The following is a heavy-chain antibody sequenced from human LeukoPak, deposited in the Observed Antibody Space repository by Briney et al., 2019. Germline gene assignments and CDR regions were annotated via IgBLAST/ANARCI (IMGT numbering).Heavy chain of an antibody. J-gene: IGHJ4*02. CDR1: GFTFSGSA. CDR2: IRSKANSYAT. V-gene: IGHV3-73*01. Sequence: GGSLKLSCAASGFTFSGSAMHWVRQASGKGLEWVGRIRSKANSYATAYAASVKGRFTISRDDSKNTAYLQMNSLKTEDTAVYYCTSWRIVGATREAQRSFDNWGQGTLVTVSS. D-gene: IGHD1-26*01. CDR3: TSWRIVGATREAQRSFDN.